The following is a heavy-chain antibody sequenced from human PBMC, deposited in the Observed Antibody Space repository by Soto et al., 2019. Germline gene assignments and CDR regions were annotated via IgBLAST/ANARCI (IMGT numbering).Heavy chain of an antibody. J-gene: IGHJ4*02. Sequence: QVQLVQSGAEVKKPGSSVKVSCKASGGTFTSYSITWVRQAPGQGLEWMGRIIPVLGIVNYAQKFQGRVTITADKSTTTAYMELSSLRSEDTAVYYCARDVLGTTRRYFDSWGQGTLVTVSS. CDR2: IIPVLGIV. D-gene: IGHD1-1*01. V-gene: IGHV1-69*04. CDR1: GGTFTSYS. CDR3: ARDVLGTTRRYFDS.